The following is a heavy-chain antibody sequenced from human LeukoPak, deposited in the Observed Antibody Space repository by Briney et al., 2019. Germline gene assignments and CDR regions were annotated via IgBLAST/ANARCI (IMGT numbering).Heavy chain of an antibody. J-gene: IGHJ4*02. CDR3: ASMDFWSGYPFDY. CDR2: ISSSGSTI. CDR1: GFTFSDYY. V-gene: IGHV3-11*01. D-gene: IGHD3-3*01. Sequence: MTGGSLRLSCAASGFTFSDYYMSWIRQAPGKGLDWVSYISSSGSTIYYADSVKGRFTISRDNAKNSLYLQMNSLRAEDTAVYYCASMDFWSGYPFDYWGQGTLVTVSS.